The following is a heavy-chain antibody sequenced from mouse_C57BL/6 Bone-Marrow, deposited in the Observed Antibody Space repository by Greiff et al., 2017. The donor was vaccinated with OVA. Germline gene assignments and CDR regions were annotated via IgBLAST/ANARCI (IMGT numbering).Heavy chain of an antibody. Sequence: VQLQQSGPELVKPGASVKISCKASGYSFTGYYMNWVKQSPEKSLEWIGEINPSTGGTTYNQKFKAKATLTVDKSSSTAYMQLKSLTSEDSAVYYCARTTLPRFSPVVAFDYWGQGTTLTVSS. CDR3: ARTTLPRFSPVVAFDY. CDR2: INPSTGGT. D-gene: IGHD1-1*01. CDR1: GYSFTGYY. J-gene: IGHJ2*01. V-gene: IGHV1-42*01.